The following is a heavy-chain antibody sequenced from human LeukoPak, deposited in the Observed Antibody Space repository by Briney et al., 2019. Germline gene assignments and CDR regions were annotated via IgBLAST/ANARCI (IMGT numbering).Heavy chain of an antibody. CDR3: ARTVVPNYYDSSGYIDY. J-gene: IGHJ4*02. V-gene: IGHV4-28*01. D-gene: IGHD3-22*01. CDR2: IYYSGST. CDR1: GYSISSSNW. Sequence: SDTLSLTCAVSGYSISSSNWWCWIRQPPGKGLEWIGYIYYSGSTYYNPSLKSRVTMSVDTSKNQFSLKLSSVTAVDTAVYYCARTVVPNYYDSSGYIDYWGQGTLVTVSS.